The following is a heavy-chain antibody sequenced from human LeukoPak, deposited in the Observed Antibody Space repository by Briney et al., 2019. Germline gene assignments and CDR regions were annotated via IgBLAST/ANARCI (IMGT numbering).Heavy chain of an antibody. CDR2: ISGSGGST. D-gene: IGHD3-3*01. Sequence: GGSLRLSCAASGFTFSSYAMSWVRQAPGKGLEWVSGISGSGGSTDYADSLKGRFTISRDNSKNTLYLQMNSLRAEDTAVYYCAKTPVRRFPLYFDYWGQGTLVTVSS. CDR3: AKTPVRRFPLYFDY. CDR1: GFTFSSYA. V-gene: IGHV3-23*01. J-gene: IGHJ4*02.